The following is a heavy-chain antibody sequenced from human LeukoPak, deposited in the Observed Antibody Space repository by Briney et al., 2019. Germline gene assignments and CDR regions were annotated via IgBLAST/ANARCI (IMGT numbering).Heavy chain of an antibody. CDR2: IIPIFGTA. Sequence: ASVKLSCKASGGTFSSYAISWVRQAPGQGLEWMGGIIPIFGTANYAQKFQGRVTITADESTSTAYLELSSLRSEDTAVYYCARVTQNSIADYWGQGTLVTVSS. CDR1: GGTFSSYA. D-gene: IGHD2/OR15-2a*01. J-gene: IGHJ4*02. V-gene: IGHV1-69*13. CDR3: ARVTQNSIADY.